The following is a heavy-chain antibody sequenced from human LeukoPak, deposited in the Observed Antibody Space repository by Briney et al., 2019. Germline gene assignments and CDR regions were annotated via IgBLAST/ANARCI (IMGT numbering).Heavy chain of an antibody. Sequence: GGSLRLSCAASGFTFDDYGMSWVRQAPGKGLGWVSNIKQDGSEKYYVDSVKGRFTISRDNAKNSLYLQMNSLRAEDTAVYYCARGSSGRYFAFIDYWGQGILVTVSS. J-gene: IGHJ4*02. CDR1: GFTFDDYG. CDR2: IKQDGSEK. D-gene: IGHD1-26*01. V-gene: IGHV3-7*01. CDR3: ARGSSGRYFAFIDY.